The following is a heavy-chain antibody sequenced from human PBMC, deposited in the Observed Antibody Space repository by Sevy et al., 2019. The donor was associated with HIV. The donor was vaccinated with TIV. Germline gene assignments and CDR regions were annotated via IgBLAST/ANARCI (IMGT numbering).Heavy chain of an antibody. CDR2: ISSSGSTI. V-gene: IGHV3-48*03. CDR1: GFTFSSYE. J-gene: IGHJ3*02. D-gene: IGHD5-18*01. Sequence: PGGSLRLSCAASGFTFSSYEMNWVRQAPGKGLEWVSYISSSGSTIYYADSVKGRFTISRDNAKNSLYLQMNSLRAEDTAVYYCARYRRAPPNTARPGLGAFDIWGQGTMVTVSS. CDR3: ARYRRAPPNTARPGLGAFDI.